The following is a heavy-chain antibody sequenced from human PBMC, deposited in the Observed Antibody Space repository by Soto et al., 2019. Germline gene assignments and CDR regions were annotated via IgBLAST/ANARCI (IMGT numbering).Heavy chain of an antibody. CDR3: AKVIVKSSSSWYGGCDY. D-gene: IGHD6-13*01. CDR1: GFTFSSYG. CDR2: ISYDGSNK. Sequence: QVQLVESGGGVVQPGRSLRLSCAASGFTFSSYGMHWVRQAPGKGLEWVAVISYDGSNKYYADSVKGRFTIYRDNSKNTLDLQMNSLRAEDTAVYYCAKVIVKSSSSWYGGCDYWGQGTLVTVSS. V-gene: IGHV3-30*18. J-gene: IGHJ4*02.